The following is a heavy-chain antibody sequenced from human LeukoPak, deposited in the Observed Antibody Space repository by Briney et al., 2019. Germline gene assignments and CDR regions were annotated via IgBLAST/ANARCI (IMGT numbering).Heavy chain of an antibody. V-gene: IGHV4-4*02. D-gene: IGHD3-22*01. CDR3: AGLVGRYSSGLYYYYFDY. Sequence: SGTLSLTCTVSGDSINSLDLWSWVRQPPGKGLEWIGEMYLSGTTHSNPSVKSRVTISIDKSKNQLFLNLSSVTAADTAVYYCAGLVGRYSSGLYYYYFDYWGQGTLVTVSS. CDR2: MYLSGTT. J-gene: IGHJ4*02. CDR1: GDSINSLDL.